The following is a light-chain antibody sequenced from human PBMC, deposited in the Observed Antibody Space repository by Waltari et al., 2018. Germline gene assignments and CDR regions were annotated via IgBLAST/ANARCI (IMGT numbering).Light chain of an antibody. CDR2: DTS. J-gene: IGKJ5*01. Sequence: DIQMTQSPSSLAASVGDRVTITCQASQDITIYLNWYQQKPGKAPKLLIYDTSKLETGVPSRFSGSGSGTHFTFTISSLQSEDFATYYCQQYSSYPPTFGQGTRLEIK. CDR1: QDITIY. CDR3: QQYSSYPPT. V-gene: IGKV1-33*01.